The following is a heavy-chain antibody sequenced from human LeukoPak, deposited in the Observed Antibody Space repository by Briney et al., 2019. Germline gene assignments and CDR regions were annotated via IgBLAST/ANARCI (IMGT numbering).Heavy chain of an antibody. CDR3: ARDRVTQGIPYGMDV. J-gene: IGHJ6*02. Sequence: ASVKVSCKASGYTFTGYYMHWVRQAPGQGLEWMGWINPNSGGTNYAQKFQGWVTMTRDTSISTAYMELSRLRSDDTAVYYCARDRVTQGIPYGMDVWGQGTTVTVSS. V-gene: IGHV1-2*04. CDR1: GYTFTGYY. CDR2: INPNSGGT. D-gene: IGHD1-14*01.